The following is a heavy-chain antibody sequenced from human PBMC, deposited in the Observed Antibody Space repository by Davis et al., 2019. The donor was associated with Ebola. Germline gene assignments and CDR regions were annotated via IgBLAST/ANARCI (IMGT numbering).Heavy chain of an antibody. Sequence: AASVKVSCKASGGTFSSYAISWVRQAPGQGLEWMGRIIPILGIANYAQKFQGRVTITADKSTSTAYMELSSLRSEDTAVYYCARLYGDYVADGMDVWGQGTTVTVSS. CDR2: IIPILGIA. CDR1: GGTFSSYA. CDR3: ARLYGDYVADGMDV. D-gene: IGHD4-17*01. V-gene: IGHV1-69*04. J-gene: IGHJ6*02.